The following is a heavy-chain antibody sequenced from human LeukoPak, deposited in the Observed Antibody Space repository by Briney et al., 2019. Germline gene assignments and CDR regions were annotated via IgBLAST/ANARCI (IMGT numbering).Heavy chain of an antibody. CDR1: GGSISSYY. V-gene: IGHV4-59*01. CDR2: SYYSGST. J-gene: IGHJ4*02. D-gene: IGHD1-26*01. Sequence: SETLPLTCTVSGGSISSYYWSWIRQPPGKGLEWIGYSYYSGSTSYNFSLKGRVTISVDTSKNQFSLKLSSVTPADTAVYYCARVWGVGATRAPYYFDYWGQGTLVTVSP. CDR3: ARVWGVGATRAPYYFDY.